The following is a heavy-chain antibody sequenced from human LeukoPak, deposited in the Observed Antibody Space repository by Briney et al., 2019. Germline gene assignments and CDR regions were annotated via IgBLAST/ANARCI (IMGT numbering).Heavy chain of an antibody. J-gene: IGHJ4*02. CDR3: ARDVTRRIRKYYFDY. V-gene: IGHV4-34*01. CDR2: INHSGST. D-gene: IGHD4-17*01. Sequence: PSETLPLTCAVYGGSFSGYYWSWIRQPPGKGLEWIGEINHSGSTNYNPSLKSRVTISVDTSKNQFSLKLSSVTAADTAVYYCARDVTRRIRKYYFDYWGQGTLVTVSS. CDR1: GGSFSGYY.